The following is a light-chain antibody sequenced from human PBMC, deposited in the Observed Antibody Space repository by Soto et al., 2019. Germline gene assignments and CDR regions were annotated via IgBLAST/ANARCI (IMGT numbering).Light chain of an antibody. CDR3: QQRSNWPWT. J-gene: IGKJ1*01. V-gene: IGKV3-11*01. CDR2: DAS. CDR1: QSVSSY. Sequence: EIVLTQSPATLSLSPGEKDTLYCRASQSVSSYLAWYQQKPGQAPRLLIYDASNRATGIPARFSGSGSGTDFTLTISSLEPEDFAVYYCQQRSNWPWTFGQGTRWISN.